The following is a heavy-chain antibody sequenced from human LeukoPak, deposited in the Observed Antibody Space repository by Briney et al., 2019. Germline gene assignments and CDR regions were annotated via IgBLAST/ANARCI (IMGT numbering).Heavy chain of an antibody. Sequence: SETLSLTCTVSGGSISSGDYYWSWIRQPPGKGLEWIGYIYYSGSTYYNPSLKSRVTISVDTSKNQFSLKLSSVTAADTAVYYCASVHSHFGVVGAFDTWGQGTMVTVSS. D-gene: IGHD3-3*01. CDR1: GGSISSGDYY. CDR2: IYYSGST. CDR3: ASVHSHFGVVGAFDT. V-gene: IGHV4-30-4*08. J-gene: IGHJ3*02.